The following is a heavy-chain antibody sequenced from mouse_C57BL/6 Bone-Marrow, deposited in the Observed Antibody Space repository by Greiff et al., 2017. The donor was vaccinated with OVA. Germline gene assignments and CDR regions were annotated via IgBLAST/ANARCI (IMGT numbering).Heavy chain of an antibody. CDR2: ISSGSSTI. CDR3: ARNPAITTVAYFDY. Sequence: DVMLVESGGGLVKPGGSLKLSCAASGFTFSDYGMHWVRQAPEKGLEWVAYISSGSSTIYYADTVKGRFTISRDNAKNTLFLQMTSLRSEDTAMYYCARNPAITTVAYFDYWGQGTTLTVSS. CDR1: GFTFSDYG. D-gene: IGHD1-1*01. J-gene: IGHJ2*01. V-gene: IGHV5-17*01.